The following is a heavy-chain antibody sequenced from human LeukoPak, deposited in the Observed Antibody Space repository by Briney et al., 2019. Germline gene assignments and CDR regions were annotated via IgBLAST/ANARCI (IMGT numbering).Heavy chain of an antibody. J-gene: IGHJ4*02. V-gene: IGHV1-8*01. D-gene: IGHD6-13*01. CDR2: MNPNSGNT. Sequence: ASVKVSCKASGYTFTNYDINWVRQATGQGLEWMGWMNPNSGNTGYAQKFQGRVTMTRNTSISTAYMELSSLRSEDTAVYYCARGRRHKAAAYYFDYWGQGTLVTVSS. CDR1: GYTFTNYD. CDR3: ARGRRHKAAAYYFDY.